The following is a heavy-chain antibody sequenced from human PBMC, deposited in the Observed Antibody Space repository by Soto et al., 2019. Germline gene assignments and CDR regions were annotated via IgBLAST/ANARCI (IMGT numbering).Heavy chain of an antibody. CDR1: GGSISSGDYY. V-gene: IGHV4-30-4*01. J-gene: IGHJ4*02. D-gene: IGHD5-12*01. CDR3: ARDVGTRGYSGYDRDY. Sequence: QVQLQESGPGLVKPSQTLSLTCTVSGGSISSGDYYWSWIRQPPRKGLEWIGYIYYSGSTYYNPSLKSRVTISVDTSKNQFSLKLSSVTAADTAVYYCARDVGTRGYSGYDRDYWGQGTLVTVSS. CDR2: IYYSGST.